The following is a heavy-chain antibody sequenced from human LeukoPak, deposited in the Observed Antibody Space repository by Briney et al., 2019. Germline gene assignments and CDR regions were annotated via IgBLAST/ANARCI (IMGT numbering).Heavy chain of an antibody. J-gene: IGHJ4*02. CDR1: GGSISSYY. Sequence: SETLSLTCTVSGGSISSYYWSWIWQPLGKGLEWIGYIYYSGSTNYNPSLKSRVTISVDTSKNQFSLKLSSVTAADTAVYYCARYTSHWGDFDYWGQGTLVTVSS. CDR3: ARYTSHWGDFDY. D-gene: IGHD6-13*01. CDR2: IYYSGST. V-gene: IGHV4-59*01.